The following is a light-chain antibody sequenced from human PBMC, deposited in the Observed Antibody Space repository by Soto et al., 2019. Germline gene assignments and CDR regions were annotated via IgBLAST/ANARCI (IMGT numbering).Light chain of an antibody. CDR2: EVS. V-gene: IGLV2-14*01. Sequence: QSALTQPASVSGSPGQSITISCTGTSSDVGGYNYVSWYQQHPGTAPKLMIYEVSNRPSGVSDRFSGSRSGNTASLTISGHQAEDESDYYCSSYTSSSTWGFGGGTKSPS. CDR3: SSYTSSSTWG. J-gene: IGLJ3*02. CDR1: SSDVGGYNY.